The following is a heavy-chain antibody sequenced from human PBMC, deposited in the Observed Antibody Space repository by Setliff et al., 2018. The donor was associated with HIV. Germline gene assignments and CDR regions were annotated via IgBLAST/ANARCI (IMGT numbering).Heavy chain of an antibody. Sequence: SETLSLTCAVYGGSFSDHYWSWIRQPPGKGLEWIGEINHSGSTNYNSSLKSRVTISVDTSKNQFSLKLTSVTAADTAVYYCARDRSHPPYYMDVWGKGTTVTVSS. V-gene: IGHV4-34*01. CDR3: ARDRSHPPYYMDV. J-gene: IGHJ6*03. CDR2: INHSGST. CDR1: GGSFSDHY.